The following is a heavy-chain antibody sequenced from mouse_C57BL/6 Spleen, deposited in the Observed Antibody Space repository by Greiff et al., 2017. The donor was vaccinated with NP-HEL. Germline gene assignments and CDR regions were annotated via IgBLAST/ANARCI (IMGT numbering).Heavy chain of an antibody. V-gene: IGHV5-4*01. D-gene: IGHD1-1*01. CDR3: AREGYYGSKAMDY. J-gene: IGHJ4*01. Sequence: EVQVVESGGGLVKPGGSLKLSCAASGFTFSSYAMSWVRQTPEKRLEWVATISDGGSYTYYPDNVKGRFTISRDNAKNNLYLQMSHLKSEDTAMYYCAREGYYGSKAMDYWGQGTSVTVSS. CDR2: ISDGGSYT. CDR1: GFTFSSYA.